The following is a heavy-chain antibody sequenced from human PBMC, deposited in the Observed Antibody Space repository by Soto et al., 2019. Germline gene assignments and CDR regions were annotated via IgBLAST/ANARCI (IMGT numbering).Heavy chain of an antibody. Sequence: QVQLVQSGAEVKKPGSSVKVSCKASGGTFSSYAISWVRQAPGQGLEWMGGIIPIFGTADYAQKFQGRVTITADESTSTADVELSSLRSEDTAVYYCAKHPENYYYGMDVWGQGTTVTVSS. CDR1: GGTFSSYA. J-gene: IGHJ6*02. V-gene: IGHV1-69*12. CDR3: AKHPENYYYGMDV. CDR2: IIPIFGTA.